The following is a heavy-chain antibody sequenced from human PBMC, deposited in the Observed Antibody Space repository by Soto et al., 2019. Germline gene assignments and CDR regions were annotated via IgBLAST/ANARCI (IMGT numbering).Heavy chain of an antibody. V-gene: IGHV3-23*01. Sequence: EVQLLESGEGLAQPGGSLRLSCAASGFTFRTYAMNWVRQAPGKGLEWVSVMVGDGSSWDYADSVRGRFTISRDNSKNTLYLPMNSLRAEDTVVYYCAKDLRPDGRYDLDYWGQGTLVTVSS. J-gene: IGHJ4*02. CDR3: AKDLRPDGRYDLDY. CDR1: GFTFRTYA. CDR2: MVGDGSSW. D-gene: IGHD1-26*01.